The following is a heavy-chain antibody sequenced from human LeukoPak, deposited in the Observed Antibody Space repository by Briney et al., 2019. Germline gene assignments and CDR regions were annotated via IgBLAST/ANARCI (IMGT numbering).Heavy chain of an antibody. V-gene: IGHV4-30-2*01. CDR2: IYHSGST. CDR1: GGSISSGGYS. J-gene: IGHJ4*02. CDR3: ARGAGRAYYFDY. Sequence: PSQTLSLTCAVSGGSISSGGYSWSWIRQPPGQGLEWIGYIYHSGSTYYNPSLKSRVTISVDKSKNQVSLKLSSVTAAGTAVYYCARGAGRAYYFDYWGQGTLVTVSS. D-gene: IGHD3-10*01.